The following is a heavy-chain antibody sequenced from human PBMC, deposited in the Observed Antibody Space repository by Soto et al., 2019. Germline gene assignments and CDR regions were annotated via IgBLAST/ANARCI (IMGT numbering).Heavy chain of an antibody. D-gene: IGHD3-10*01. CDR1: GFTVSSNY. J-gene: IGHJ6*02. CDR2: IYSGGST. V-gene: IGHV3-53*01. CDR3: AREPQSPSRWFGELYHGMDV. Sequence: PGGSLRLSCAAPGFTVSSNYMSWFRQAPGKGLEWVSVIYSGGSTYYADSVKGRFTISRDNSKNTLYLQMNSLRAEDTAVYYCAREPQSPSRWFGELYHGMDVRSRGTTVPVSS.